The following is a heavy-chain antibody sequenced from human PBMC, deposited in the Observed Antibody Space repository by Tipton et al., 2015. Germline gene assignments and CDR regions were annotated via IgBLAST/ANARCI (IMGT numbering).Heavy chain of an antibody. CDR1: GGSISGYY. CDR3: ARKLSGSYIGG. J-gene: IGHJ4*02. Sequence: GLVKPSEILSLTCIVSGGSISGYYWSWIRQPPGKGLEWIGYIYYSGSTNYNPSLKSRVTISVDTSKNQFSLKLSSVTAADTAVYYCARKLSGSYIGGWGQGTLVTVSS. D-gene: IGHD1-26*01. CDR2: IYYSGST. V-gene: IGHV4-59*01.